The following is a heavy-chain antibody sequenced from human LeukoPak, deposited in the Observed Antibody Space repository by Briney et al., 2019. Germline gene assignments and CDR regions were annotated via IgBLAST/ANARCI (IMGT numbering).Heavy chain of an antibody. Sequence: SETLSLTCAVYGGSFSGYYWSWIRQPPGKGLEWIGGINHSGSTNYNPSLKSRVTISVDRSKNQFSLKLSSVTAADTAVYYCARAGGSGSYYIDYWGQGTLVTVSS. CDR3: ARAGGSGSYYIDY. J-gene: IGHJ4*02. D-gene: IGHD3-10*01. CDR2: INHSGST. V-gene: IGHV4-34*01. CDR1: GGSFSGYY.